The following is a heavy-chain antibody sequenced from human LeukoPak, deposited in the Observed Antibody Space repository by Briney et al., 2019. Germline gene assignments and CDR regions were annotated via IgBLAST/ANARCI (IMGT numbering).Heavy chain of an antibody. J-gene: IGHJ6*03. CDR3: AELGITIIGGV. Sequence: GGPLTLFCAVSGFTFSSYDVIWVRQAPGKGLEGVSYISSSGRTIYYADSEKGRFHIHRHHAKISLYVQMKSLRAEDTAVYYCAELGITIIGGVWGKGTTVTISS. D-gene: IGHD3-10*02. V-gene: IGHV3-48*03. CDR1: GFTFSSYD. CDR2: ISSSGRTI.